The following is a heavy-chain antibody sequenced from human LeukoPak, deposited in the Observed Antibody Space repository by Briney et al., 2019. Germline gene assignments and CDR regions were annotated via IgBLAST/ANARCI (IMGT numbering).Heavy chain of an antibody. J-gene: IGHJ4*02. V-gene: IGHV3-23*01. CDR3: AKATGVFSSGPKLPFDY. CDR1: GFTFGSYA. D-gene: IGHD6-19*01. Sequence: PGESLRLSCAASGFTFGSYAMSWVRQAPGKGLEWVSAISGSGGATYSADSVKGRFTVSRDNSKNTLYLQMSNLRAEDTAVYYCAKATGVFSSGPKLPFDYWGQGTLVTVSS. CDR2: ISGSGGAT.